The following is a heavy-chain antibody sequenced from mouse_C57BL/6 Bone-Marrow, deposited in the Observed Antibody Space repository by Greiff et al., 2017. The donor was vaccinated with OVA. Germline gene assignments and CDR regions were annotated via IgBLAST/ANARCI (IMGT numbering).Heavy chain of an antibody. J-gene: IGHJ1*03. CDR1: GYTFTDYY. V-gene: IGHV1-26*01. D-gene: IGHD1-1*01. Sequence: EVQLQQSGPELVKPGASVKISCKASGYTFTDYYMNWVKQSHGKSLEWIGDINPNNGGTSYNQKFKGKATLTVEQSSSTAYMGLRSLTSEDSAVYYCARRGSSFRYFDVWGTGTTVTVSS. CDR2: INPNNGGT. CDR3: ARRGSSFRYFDV.